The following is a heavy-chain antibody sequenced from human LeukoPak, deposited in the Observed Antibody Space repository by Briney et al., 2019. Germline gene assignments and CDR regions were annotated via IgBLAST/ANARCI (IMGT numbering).Heavy chain of an antibody. Sequence: GGSLRLSCAASGFTFSSYAMSWVRQAPGKGLEWVSTISGSGGSTYYADSVKGRFTISRDNSKNTLYLQMNSLRAEDTAVYYCAKSNLRGTYYDSSGYWALGAFDIWGQGTMVTVSS. J-gene: IGHJ3*02. CDR1: GFTFSSYA. CDR3: AKSNLRGTYYDSSGYWALGAFDI. V-gene: IGHV3-23*01. CDR2: ISGSGGST. D-gene: IGHD3-22*01.